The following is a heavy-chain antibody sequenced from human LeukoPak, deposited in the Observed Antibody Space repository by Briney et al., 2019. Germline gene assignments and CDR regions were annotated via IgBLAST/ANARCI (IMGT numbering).Heavy chain of an antibody. J-gene: IGHJ5*02. Sequence: SETLSLTCAVYGESFSGYYWSWIRQPPGKGLEWIGEINHSGSTNYSPSLKSRVTISVDTSKNQFSLKLSSVTAADTAAYHCARHWRGLPWLRFDPWGQGTLVTVSS. D-gene: IGHD1-26*01. CDR1: GESFSGYY. CDR3: ARHWRGLPWLRFDP. CDR2: INHSGST. V-gene: IGHV4-34*01.